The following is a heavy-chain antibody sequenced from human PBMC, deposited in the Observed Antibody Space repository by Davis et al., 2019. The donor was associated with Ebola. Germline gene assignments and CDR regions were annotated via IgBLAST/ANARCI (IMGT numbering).Heavy chain of an antibody. V-gene: IGHV4-59*12. Sequence: SETLSLTCTVSGGSIRSFFWSWIRQPPGKGLEWIGYIHYSGTTNYNPAVKSRVTISVDKSKSQVSLKLSSVTAADTAVYYCARGSGSHSHYWGQGTLVTVSS. CDR2: IHYSGTT. CDR1: GGSIRSFF. D-gene: IGHD1-26*01. J-gene: IGHJ4*02. CDR3: ARGSGSHSHY.